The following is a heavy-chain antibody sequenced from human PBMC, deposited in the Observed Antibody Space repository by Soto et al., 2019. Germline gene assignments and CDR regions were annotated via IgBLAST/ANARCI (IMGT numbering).Heavy chain of an antibody. D-gene: IGHD3-10*01. Sequence: PGGTLRLSCVAPLIAFGSRAMSWVRHAPGEGLEWVSTIPDTGSDTKYSDSVRGRFTMSRDNSKKTLCLQMNNLRAEDSALSYCATGSTDYYPGSRIFDCWGRGSLVNVSS. CDR2: IPDTGSDT. V-gene: IGHV3-23*01. J-gene: IGHJ4*02. CDR1: LIAFGSRA. CDR3: ATGSTDYYPGSRIFDC.